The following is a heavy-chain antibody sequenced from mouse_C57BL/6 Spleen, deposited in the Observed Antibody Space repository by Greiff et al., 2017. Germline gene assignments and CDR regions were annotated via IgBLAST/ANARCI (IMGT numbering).Heavy chain of an antibody. Sequence: VQLQQSGPELVKPGASVKISCKASGYAFSSSWMNWVKQRPGKGLEWIGRIYPGDGDTNYNGKFKGKATLTADKSSSTAYMQLSSLTSEDSAVYFCARDYSNPFAYWAKGLWSLSLQ. CDR1: GYAFSSSW. J-gene: IGHJ3*01. D-gene: IGHD2-5*01. CDR3: ARDYSNPFAY. CDR2: IYPGDGDT. V-gene: IGHV1-82*01.